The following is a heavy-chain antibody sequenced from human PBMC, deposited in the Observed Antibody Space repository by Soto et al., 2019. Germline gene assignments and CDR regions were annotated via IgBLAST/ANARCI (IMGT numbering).Heavy chain of an antibody. CDR1: GFTFSSYA. D-gene: IGHD6-13*01. V-gene: IGHV3-30-3*01. CDR2: ISYDGSNK. J-gene: IGHJ1*01. CDR3: ARGRLIGKIIAAAGLRAEYFQH. Sequence: GGSLRLSCAASGFTFSSYAMHWVRQAPGKGLEWVAVISYDGSNKYYADSVKGRFTISRDNSKNTLYLQMNSLRAEDTAVYYCARGRLIGKIIAAAGLRAEYFQHWGQGTLVTVSS.